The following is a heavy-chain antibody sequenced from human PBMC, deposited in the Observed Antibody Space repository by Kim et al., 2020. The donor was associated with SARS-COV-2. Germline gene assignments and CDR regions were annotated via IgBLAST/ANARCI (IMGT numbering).Heavy chain of an antibody. Sequence: SETLSLTCAVYGESFSGYYWTWIRQPPRRRLEWIADINAGGDTDYNPSLRGRVTISVDSSKSQFSLKLIPLTAADTAVYYCARVAYSQGRRSEFDFWGQG. CDR1: GESFSGYY. V-gene: IGHV4-34*01. CDR3: ARVAYSQGRRSEFDF. J-gene: IGHJ4*02. D-gene: IGHD2-21*01. CDR2: INAGGDT.